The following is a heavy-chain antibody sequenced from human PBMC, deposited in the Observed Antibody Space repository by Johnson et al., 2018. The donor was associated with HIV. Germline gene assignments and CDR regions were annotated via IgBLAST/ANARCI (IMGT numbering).Heavy chain of an antibody. CDR1: GFTFSSYA. CDR3: AKDNSQWLADAFDI. CDR2: TQYDGSNK. Sequence: QVQLVESGGGVVQPGRSLRLSCAASGFTFSSYAMHWVHQAPGRGLEWVAFTQYDGSNKYYADSVKGRFTISRDNSKNQLYLQMNSLKAEDTAVYYCAKDNSQWLADAFDIWGQGTMVTVSS. J-gene: IGHJ3*02. V-gene: IGHV3-30*02. D-gene: IGHD6-19*01.